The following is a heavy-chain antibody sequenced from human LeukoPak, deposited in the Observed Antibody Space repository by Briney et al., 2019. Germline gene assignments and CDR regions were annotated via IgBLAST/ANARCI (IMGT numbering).Heavy chain of an antibody. CDR1: GGSISSSSYY. J-gene: IGHJ4*02. CDR2: IYYSGST. D-gene: IGHD3-16*02. Sequence: PSETLSLTCTVSGGSISSSSYYWGWIRQPPGKGLEWIGSIYYSGSTYYNPSLKSRVTISVDTSKNQFSLKLSSVTAADTAVYYCARLSYDYVWGSYRYSFDYGGRGPRVPVPS. CDR3: ARLSYDYVWGSYRYSFDY. V-gene: IGHV4-39*01.